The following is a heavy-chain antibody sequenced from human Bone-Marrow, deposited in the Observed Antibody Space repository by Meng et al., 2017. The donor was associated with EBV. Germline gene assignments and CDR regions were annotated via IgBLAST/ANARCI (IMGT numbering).Heavy chain of an antibody. V-gene: IGHV4-59*01. J-gene: IGHJ4*02. Sequence: QRHLEGSGPGLVKPSGTLSLTCTVSGGSISSYYWSWIRQPPGKGLEWIGYIYYSGSTNYNPSLKSRVTISVDTSKNQFSLKLSSVTAADTAVYYCARGGSGSVGAQYWGQGTLVTVSS. CDR1: GGSISSYY. D-gene: IGHD1-26*01. CDR3: ARGGSGSVGAQY. CDR2: IYYSGST.